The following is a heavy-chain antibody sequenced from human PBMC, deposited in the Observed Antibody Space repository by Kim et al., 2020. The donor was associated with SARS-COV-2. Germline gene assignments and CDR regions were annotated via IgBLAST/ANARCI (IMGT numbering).Heavy chain of an antibody. CDR3: AKDPKRSASGRLAYGMDV. V-gene: IGHV3-30*18. J-gene: IGHJ6*04. CDR1: GFTFSTYG. Sequence: GGSLRLSCAASGFTFSTYGMHWVRQAPGKGLGWVAVISYDGSNKYYADSVKGRFTISRDNSKNTLYLQMNSLRAEDTAVYYCAKDPKRSASGRLAYGMDVWGEGSTVTVSS. D-gene: IGHD3-10*01. CDR2: ISYDGSNK.